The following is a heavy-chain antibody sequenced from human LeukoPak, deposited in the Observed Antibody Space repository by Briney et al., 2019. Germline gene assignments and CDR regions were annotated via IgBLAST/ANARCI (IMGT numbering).Heavy chain of an antibody. Sequence: GGSLRLSCAASGFTFSSYAMSWVRQAPGKGLVWVSRINSDGSSTSYADSVKGRFTISRDTAKNTLYLQMNSLRAEDTAVYYCARGKGYYSNDAFDIWGQGTMVTVSS. CDR1: GFTFSSYA. CDR2: INSDGSST. CDR3: ARGKGYYSNDAFDI. D-gene: IGHD3-22*01. V-gene: IGHV3-74*01. J-gene: IGHJ3*02.